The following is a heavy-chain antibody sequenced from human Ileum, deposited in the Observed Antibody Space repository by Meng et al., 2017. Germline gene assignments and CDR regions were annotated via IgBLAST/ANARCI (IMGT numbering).Heavy chain of an antibody. J-gene: IGHJ4*02. Sequence: QLRLQESGPGLVKPSETLSLTCSFSSGSFTNNNYYWVWIRRPPGKGLVWIGILSSGRPPSSPPSLQRRLTISVDTSTTQFSLKLISVTAADTAVYYCARARLPSSGSGSFDYWGQGILVTVSS. D-gene: IGHD3-10*01. CDR2: LSSGRPP. CDR3: ARARLPSSGSGSFDY. V-gene: IGHV4-39*01. CDR1: SGSFTNNNYY.